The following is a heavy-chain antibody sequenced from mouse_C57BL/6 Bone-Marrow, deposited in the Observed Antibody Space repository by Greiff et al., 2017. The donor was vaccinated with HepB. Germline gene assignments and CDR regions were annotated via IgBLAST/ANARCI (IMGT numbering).Heavy chain of an antibody. CDR2: IWRGGST. J-gene: IGHJ4*01. CDR1: GFSLTSYG. V-gene: IGHV2-5*01. D-gene: IGHD2-3*01. Sequence: VQVVESGPGLVQPSQSLSITCTVSGFSLTSYGVHWVRQSPGKGLEWLGVIWRGGSTDDNAAFMSRLSITKDNSKSQVFYKMNSLQADDTAIYYCANMMVTRREYAMDYWGQGTSVTVSS. CDR3: ANMMVTRREYAMDY.